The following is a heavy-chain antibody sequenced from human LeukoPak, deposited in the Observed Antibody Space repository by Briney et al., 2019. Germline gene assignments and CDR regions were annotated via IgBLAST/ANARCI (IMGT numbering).Heavy chain of an antibody. D-gene: IGHD3-22*01. V-gene: IGHV5-51*01. J-gene: IGHJ3*02. Sequence: GESLKISCKGSGYSFTNYWIGWVRQMPGKGLEWMGIFYPGDSNTKYSPSFQGQVTISADKSISTAYLQWSSLKASDTAMYYCARRLTMIVVAGAFDIWGQGTMVTVSS. CDR3: ARRLTMIVVAGAFDI. CDR1: GYSFTNYW. CDR2: FYPGDSNT.